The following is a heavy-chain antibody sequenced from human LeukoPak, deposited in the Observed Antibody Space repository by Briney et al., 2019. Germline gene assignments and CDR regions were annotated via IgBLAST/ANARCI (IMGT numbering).Heavy chain of an antibody. CDR3: ARARGSSWYGHYFDY. Sequence: GESLKIPCKGSGYRFTSYWIGWVRQLPGKGLEWMGIIYPGDSDTRYSPSFQGQVTISADKSISTAYLQWSSLKASDTAMYYCARARGSSWYGHYFDYWGQGTLVTVSS. CDR1: GYRFTSYW. CDR2: IYPGDSDT. D-gene: IGHD6-13*01. J-gene: IGHJ4*02. V-gene: IGHV5-51*01.